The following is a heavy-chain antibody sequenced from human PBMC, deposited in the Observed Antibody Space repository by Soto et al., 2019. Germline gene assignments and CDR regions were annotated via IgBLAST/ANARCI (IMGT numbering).Heavy chain of an antibody. Sequence: PGGSLRLSCAASGFTFSSYGMHWVRQAPGKGLEWVAVIWYDGSNKYYADSVKGRFTISRDNSKNTLYLQMNSLRAEDTAVYYCARGRHSGYETGGYYYYGMDVWGQGTTVTVSS. CDR2: IWYDGSNK. V-gene: IGHV3-33*01. CDR1: GFTFSSYG. J-gene: IGHJ6*02. D-gene: IGHD5-12*01. CDR3: ARGRHSGYETGGYYYYGMDV.